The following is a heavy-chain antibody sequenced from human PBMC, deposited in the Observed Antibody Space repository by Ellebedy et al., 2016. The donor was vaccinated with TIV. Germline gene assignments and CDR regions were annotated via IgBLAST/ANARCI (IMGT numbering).Heavy chain of an antibody. V-gene: IGHV3-21*01. CDR1: GFTFSSYS. D-gene: IGHD3/OR15-3a*01. CDR3: ARDPMTLARGMDV. CDR2: ISSSSSYI. J-gene: IGHJ6*02. Sequence: PGGSLRLSCAASGFTFSSYSMNWVRQAPGKGLEWVSSISSSSSYIYYGDSVEGRFTISRDNAKNSLYLQMNSLRAEDTAVYYCARDPMTLARGMDVWGHGTSVTVSS.